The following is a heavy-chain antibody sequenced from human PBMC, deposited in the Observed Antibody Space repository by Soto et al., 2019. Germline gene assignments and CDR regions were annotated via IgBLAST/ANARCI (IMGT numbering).Heavy chain of an antibody. V-gene: IGHV3-23*01. CDR3: AATRDGYNLGGFDI. CDR2: ISGSGGST. J-gene: IGHJ3*02. D-gene: IGHD5-12*01. CDR1: GFTFSSYA. Sequence: PGGSLRLSCAASGFTFSSYAMSWVRQAPGKGLEWVSAISGSGGSTYYADSVKGRFTISRDNAKNSLYLQMNSLRAEDTAVYYCAATRDGYNLGGFDIWGQGTMVTVSS.